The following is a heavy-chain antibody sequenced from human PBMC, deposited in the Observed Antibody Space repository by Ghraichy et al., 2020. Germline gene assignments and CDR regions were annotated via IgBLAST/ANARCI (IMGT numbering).Heavy chain of an antibody. CDR1: GFTFSNYA. CDR2: ITKTGGTT. V-gene: IGHV3-64*02. J-gene: IGHJ4*02. CDR3: ARGADADNWNPFDY. Sequence: GGSLRLSCAVSGFTFSNYAMHWVRQAPGKGLEHVSVITKTGGTTYYADSVKGRFTISRDNSKNTLYLQMGSLRAEDMAVYYCARGADADNWNPFDYWGQGTLVTVSS. D-gene: IGHD1-20*01.